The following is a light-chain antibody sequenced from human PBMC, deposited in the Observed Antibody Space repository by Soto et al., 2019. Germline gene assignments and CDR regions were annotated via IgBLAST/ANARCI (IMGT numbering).Light chain of an antibody. J-gene: IGKJ5*01. V-gene: IGKV3-20*01. Sequence: EIVLTQSPGTPSLSPGERATLSCRASQSLSSSYLAWHQQKPGQAPRLVIYGAFSRATGIPDRFSGSGSGTDFTLTISRLEPEDFAVYYCQQYGSLITFGQGTRLEIK. CDR2: GAF. CDR3: QQYGSLIT. CDR1: QSLSSSY.